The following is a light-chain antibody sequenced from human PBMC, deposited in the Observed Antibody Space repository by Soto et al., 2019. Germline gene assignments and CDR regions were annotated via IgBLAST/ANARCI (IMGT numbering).Light chain of an antibody. J-gene: IGKJ1*01. Sequence: KMSQSPSSVSASIGDRVTITCRASQGISRWLGWYQQKPGKAPKLLIYATSSLQSGVPSRFSGSGSGTDFTLTISSLQPEDFATYYCQQGNSFPRTFAQGTKVAIK. V-gene: IGKV1-12*01. CDR1: QGISRW. CDR2: ATS. CDR3: QQGNSFPRT.